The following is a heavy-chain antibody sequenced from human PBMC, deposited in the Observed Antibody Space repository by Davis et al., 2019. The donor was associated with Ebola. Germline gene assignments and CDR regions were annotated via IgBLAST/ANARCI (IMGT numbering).Heavy chain of an antibody. V-gene: IGHV3-11*06. CDR3: VREGGY. CDR2: ISSDSDYI. CDR1: GFTFSDYY. J-gene: IGHJ4*02. Sequence: GESLKISCAASGFTFSDYYMSWIRQAPGKALEWVSSISSDSDYIYYADSAKGRVTISRDNAKNSLHLQMNSLRAEDTAVYFCVREGGYWGQGTLVTVSS. D-gene: IGHD3-16*01.